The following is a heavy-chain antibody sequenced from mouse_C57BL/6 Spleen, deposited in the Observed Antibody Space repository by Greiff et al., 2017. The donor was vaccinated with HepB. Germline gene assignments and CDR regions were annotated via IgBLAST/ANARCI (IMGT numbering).Heavy chain of an antibody. Sequence: QVHVKQSGAELVRPGTSVKVSCKASGYAFTNYLIEWVKQRPGQGLEWIGVINPGSGGTNYNEKFKGKATLTADKSSSTAYMQLSSLTSEDSAVYFCARMDYPHYYAMDYWGQGTSVTVSS. CDR2: INPGSGGT. J-gene: IGHJ4*01. D-gene: IGHD2-4*01. CDR1: GYAFTNYL. V-gene: IGHV1-54*01. CDR3: ARMDYPHYYAMDY.